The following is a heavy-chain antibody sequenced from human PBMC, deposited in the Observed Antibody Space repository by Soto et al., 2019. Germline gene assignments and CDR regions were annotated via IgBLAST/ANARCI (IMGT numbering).Heavy chain of an antibody. CDR2: ISSGSSYI. CDR1: RFTFTNYD. CDR3: ARLGDFFGSRGHFDY. D-gene: IGHD3-10*01. Sequence: GGSLRLSCAASRFTFTNYDMNWVRQAPGKGLEWVSSISSGSSYIYYADSVRGRFTISRDNAKNTLDLQMDNLRADDTAVYYCARLGDFFGSRGHFDYWGQGTLVTVSS. V-gene: IGHV3-21*04. J-gene: IGHJ4*02.